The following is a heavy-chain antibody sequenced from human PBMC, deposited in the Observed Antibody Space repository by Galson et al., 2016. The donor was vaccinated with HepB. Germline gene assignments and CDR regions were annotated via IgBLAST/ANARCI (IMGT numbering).Heavy chain of an antibody. CDR3: VRSAGGYNFGD. D-gene: IGHD5-24*01. V-gene: IGHV1-3*01. J-gene: IGHJ4*02. CDR2: IAGGNGNT. CDR1: GYTFTNYA. Sequence: SVKVSCKAGGYTFTNYAIHWVRQAPGQSLEWMGWIAGGNGNTRYSQQFQGRVTFTRDTSASIVYMEMSSLRSEDTAVFYCVRSAGGYNFGDWGQGTLVIVSS.